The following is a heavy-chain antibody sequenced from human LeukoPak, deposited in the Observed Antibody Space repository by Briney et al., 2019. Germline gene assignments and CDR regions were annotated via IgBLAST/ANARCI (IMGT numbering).Heavy chain of an antibody. CDR1: GYTFSDYY. CDR3: ARKRGVGVDTNAFDI. J-gene: IGHJ3*02. V-gene: IGHV1-2*02. Sequence: ASVKVSCKASGYTFSDYYMHWVRQAPAQGLEWMAWISPDSVEKKYAQKFQGRVTMTRDTSISTAYMELSRLTSDDTAVYYCARKRGVGVDTNAFDIWGQGTMITVSS. D-gene: IGHD3-3*01. CDR2: ISPDSVEK.